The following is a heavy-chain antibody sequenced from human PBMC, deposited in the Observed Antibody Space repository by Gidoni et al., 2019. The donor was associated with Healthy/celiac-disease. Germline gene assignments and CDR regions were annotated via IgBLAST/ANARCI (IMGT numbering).Heavy chain of an antibody. D-gene: IGHD1-26*01. J-gene: IGHJ4*02. Sequence: EVQLVESGGGLVKPGGSLRLSCAASGFPFSNSWMSWVRQAPGKGLEWVGRIKSKTDGGTTDYAAPVKGRFTISRDDSKNTLYLQINSLKTEDTAVYYCETETSPNPSGSYPHISDYWGQGTLVTVSS. CDR3: ETETSPNPSGSYPHISDY. V-gene: IGHV3-15*01. CDR2: IKSKTDGGTT. CDR1: GFPFSNSW.